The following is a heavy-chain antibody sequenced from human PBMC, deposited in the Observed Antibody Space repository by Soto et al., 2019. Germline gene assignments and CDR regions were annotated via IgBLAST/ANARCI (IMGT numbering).Heavy chain of an antibody. V-gene: IGHV1-18*01. CDR1: GYTFTSYG. Sequence: QVQLVQSGAEVKKPGASVKVSCKASGYTFTSYGISWVRQAPGQGLEWMGWISAYNGNTNYAQKLQGRVTMTTDTSTSTAYMELRSLRSDDTAVYYCARARHNPSITGTTWLQPFDYWGQGTLVTVSS. CDR3: ARARHNPSITGTTWLQPFDY. D-gene: IGHD1-7*01. CDR2: ISAYNGNT. J-gene: IGHJ4*02.